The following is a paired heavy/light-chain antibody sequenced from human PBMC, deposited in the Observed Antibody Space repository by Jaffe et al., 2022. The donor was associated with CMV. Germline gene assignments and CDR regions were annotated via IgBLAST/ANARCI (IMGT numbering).Light chain of an antibody. CDR2: DTS. CDR3: QQRDRWPQS. V-gene: IGKV3-11*01. J-gene: IGKJ3*01. CDR1: QSVNSF. Sequence: EIVLTQSPAILSLSPGERATLSCRASQSVNSFLAWYQQKPGQAPRLLIYDTSNRAAGIPARFSGSGSGTDFTLTISSLEPEDFAVYYCQQRDRWPQSFGPGTKVDIK.
Heavy chain of an antibody. Sequence: QVQLVESGGGVVQPGRSLRLSCAASGFTFTSYAIHWVRQAPGKGLEWVAVFWPDGSQKLYADSVKGRFTVFRDDLKNTMFLQMNSLRPEDTAMYFCARGAIAAPSPGGYFFDYWGQGTLVTVSS. CDR1: GFTFTSYA. D-gene: IGHD6-13*01. V-gene: IGHV3-33*03. J-gene: IGHJ4*02. CDR2: FWPDGSQK. CDR3: ARGAIAAPSPGGYFFDY.